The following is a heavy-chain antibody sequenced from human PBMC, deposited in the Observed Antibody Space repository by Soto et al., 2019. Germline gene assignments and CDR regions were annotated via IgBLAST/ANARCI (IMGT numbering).Heavy chain of an antibody. J-gene: IGHJ6*02. CDR3: ARASEDYYYYYGMDV. Sequence: XVSLSLNCAASGFTFSGYCKHWVRQAPGKGLVWVSHISYDGTETTYADSVKGRFTISRDNPKSTLYLQMNSVRAEDTGVYYCARASEDYYYYYGMDVWGQGTTVTVSS. CDR2: ISYDGTET. CDR1: GFTFSGYC. V-gene: IGHV3-74*03.